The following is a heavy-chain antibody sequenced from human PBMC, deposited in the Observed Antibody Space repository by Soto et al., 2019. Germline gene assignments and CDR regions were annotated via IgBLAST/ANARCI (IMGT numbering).Heavy chain of an antibody. J-gene: IGHJ5*02. V-gene: IGHV4-31*03. CDR1: GDSISGGASF. Sequence: QVQLQESGPGLVKPSETLSLTCTVSGDSISGGASFCSWIRQPPGKGLEWIANVYYSGSSYYNPSLKSRLTISVDTTKNQFSLQLKSMTAADTAVYYCATLSCTSSTCYFPGWFDPWGQGTLVTVSS. CDR2: VYYSGSS. D-gene: IGHD2-2*01. CDR3: ATLSCTSSTCYFPGWFDP.